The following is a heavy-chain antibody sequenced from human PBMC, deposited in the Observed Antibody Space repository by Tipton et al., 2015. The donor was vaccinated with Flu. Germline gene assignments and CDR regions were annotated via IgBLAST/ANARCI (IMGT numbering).Heavy chain of an antibody. D-gene: IGHD3-10*01. CDR3: ARIQGGYYGSESYAT. CDR2: VFYTGST. V-gene: IGHV4-59*01. Sequence: TLSLTCSVSGGSISSYYWSWIRQPPGKGLEWIGYVFYTGSTDYNPSLKSRVTISVDTSKNQFSLELISVTAADTAVYYCARIQGGYYGSESYATWGQGMLGTVSS. CDR1: GGSISSYY. J-gene: IGHJ5*02.